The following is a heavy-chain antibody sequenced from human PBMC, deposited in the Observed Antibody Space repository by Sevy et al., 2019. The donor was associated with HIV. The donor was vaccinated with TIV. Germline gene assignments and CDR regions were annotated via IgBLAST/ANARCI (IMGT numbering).Heavy chain of an antibody. CDR1: GDSISSGSYY. CDR3: ARVGEASVAYFDY. CDR2: IYISGGT. V-gene: IGHV4-61*02. D-gene: IGHD6-19*01. Sequence: SETLSLTCTVSGDSISSGSYYWSWIRQPAGKELEWIGRIYISGGTDYNPSLKSRVTISIDTSKNRFSLQLTSVTAADTAVYYCARVGEASVAYFDYWGQGTLVTVSS. J-gene: IGHJ4*02.